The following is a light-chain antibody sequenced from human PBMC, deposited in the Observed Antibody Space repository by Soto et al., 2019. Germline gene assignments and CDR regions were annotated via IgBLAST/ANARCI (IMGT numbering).Light chain of an antibody. Sequence: EVVMAQSPANLSFSPGLVSPLSCLASQPVSDKLAWYQQKPGQAPRLLIYGASSRATGITDRFSGSGSGTDFSLNISRLETEDFAVYYCQQHGSSPQTVGPGTQVDI. CDR2: GAS. V-gene: IGKV3-20*01. CDR1: QPVSDK. J-gene: IGKJ1*01. CDR3: QQHGSSPQT.